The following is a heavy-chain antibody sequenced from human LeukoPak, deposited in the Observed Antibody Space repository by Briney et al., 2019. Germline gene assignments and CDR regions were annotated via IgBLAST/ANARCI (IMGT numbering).Heavy chain of an antibody. J-gene: IGHJ6*03. V-gene: IGHV1-46*01. CDR3: ARDPVGGGWSYYYYYYMDV. CDR2: LNPSGGTT. D-gene: IGHD6-19*01. CDR1: GYTFTSYY. Sequence: ASVKVSCKASGYTFTSYYMHWVRQAPGQGLEWMGILNPSGGTTIYAQKFQGRVTMTTDTSTSTAYMELRSLRSDDTAVYYCARDPVGGGWSYYYYYYMDVWGKGTTVTVSS.